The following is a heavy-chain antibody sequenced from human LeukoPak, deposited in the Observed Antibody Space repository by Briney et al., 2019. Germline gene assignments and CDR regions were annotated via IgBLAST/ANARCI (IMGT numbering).Heavy chain of an antibody. CDR2: IYYSGST. V-gene: IGHV4-59*01. D-gene: IGHD6-19*01. Sequence: ASETLSLTCTVSGGSISSYYWSWIRQPPGKGLEWIGYIYYSGSTNYNPSLKSRVTISVDTSKNQFSLKLSSVTAADTAVYYCARKYSSGWAYFDYWGQGILVTVSS. J-gene: IGHJ4*02. CDR3: ARKYSSGWAYFDY. CDR1: GGSISSYY.